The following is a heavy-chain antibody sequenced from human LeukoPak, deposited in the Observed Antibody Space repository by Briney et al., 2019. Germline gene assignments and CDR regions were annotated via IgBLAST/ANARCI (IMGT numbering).Heavy chain of an antibody. J-gene: IGHJ5*02. D-gene: IGHD6-19*01. V-gene: IGHV1-8*01. CDR3: ARGRGSGHKENWFDP. Sequence: ASVKVSCKASGYTFTTYGINWVRQATGQGLEWMGWMNPNSGNTGYTQKFQGRVTMTRNTSISTAYMELGSLRSEDTAVYYCARGRGSGHKENWFDPWGQGTLVTVSS. CDR2: MNPNSGNT. CDR1: GYTFTTYG.